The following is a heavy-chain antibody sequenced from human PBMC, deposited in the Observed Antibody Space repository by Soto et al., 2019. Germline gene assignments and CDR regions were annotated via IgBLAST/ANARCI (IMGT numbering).Heavy chain of an antibody. CDR2: IKQDGSEK. D-gene: IGHD5-18*01. Sequence: EVQLVESGGGSVQPGGSLRLSCAASGFTFSSYWMSWVRQAPGKGLEWVANIKQDGSEKYYVDSVKGRFTISRDNAKNSLYLQMNSLRAEDTAVYYCARRGYSYGYDGHHFDYWGQGTLVTVSS. CDR3: ARRGYSYGYDGHHFDY. J-gene: IGHJ4*02. CDR1: GFTFSSYW. V-gene: IGHV3-7*01.